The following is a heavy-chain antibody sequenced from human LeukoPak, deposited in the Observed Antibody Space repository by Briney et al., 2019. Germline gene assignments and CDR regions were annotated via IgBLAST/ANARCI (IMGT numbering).Heavy chain of an antibody. V-gene: IGHV3-53*01. D-gene: IGHD3-22*01. J-gene: IGHJ4*02. CDR1: GFTVSSNY. CDR3: ARSYYYDSSGYLGELGY. Sequence: GGSLRLSCAASGFTVSSNYMSWVRQAPGKGLEWVSVIYSGGSTYYADSVKGRFTISRDNSKSTLYLQMNSLRAEDTAVYYCARSYYYDSSGYLGELGYWGQGTLVTVSS. CDR2: IYSGGST.